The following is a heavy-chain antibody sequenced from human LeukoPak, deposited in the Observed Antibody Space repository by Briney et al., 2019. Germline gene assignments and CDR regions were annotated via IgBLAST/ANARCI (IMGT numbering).Heavy chain of an antibody. CDR1: GYTLTELS. CDR3: ATTEAVAGTRDWFDP. J-gene: IGHJ5*02. CDR2: FDPEDGET. D-gene: IGHD6-19*01. V-gene: IGHV1-24*01. Sequence: ASVKVSCKVSGYTLTELSMHWVRQAPGKGLEWMGGFDPEDGETIYAQKFQGRVTMTEDTSTDTAYMELSSLRSEDTAVYYCATTEAVAGTRDWFDPWGQETLVTVSS.